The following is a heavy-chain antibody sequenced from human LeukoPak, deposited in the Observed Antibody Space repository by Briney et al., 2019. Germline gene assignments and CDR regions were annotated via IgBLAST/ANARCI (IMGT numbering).Heavy chain of an antibody. D-gene: IGHD5-24*01. CDR3: ARARREMVDY. CDR2: INHSGST. J-gene: IGHJ4*02. V-gene: IGHV4-34*01. CDR1: GGSFSGYY. Sequence: PSETLSLTCAVYGGSFSGYYWSWIRQPPGKELEWIGEINHSGSTNYNPSLKSRVTISVDTSKNQFSLKLSSVTAADTAVYYCARARREMVDYWGQGTLVTVSS.